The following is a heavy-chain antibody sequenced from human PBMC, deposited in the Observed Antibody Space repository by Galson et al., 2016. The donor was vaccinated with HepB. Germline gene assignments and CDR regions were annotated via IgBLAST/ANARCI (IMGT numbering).Heavy chain of an antibody. D-gene: IGHD1-26*01. V-gene: IGHV4-28*01. Sequence: LSLTCAVSGVSINSNNWWGWIRQAPGKGLEWIGYIDYTGSTYYNPSVKSRVTMSVDTSKNQVSLKLRSVTAVDTAVYYCAKKKSGSHPCDPWGQGTLVIVSS. CDR3: AKKKSGSHPCDP. J-gene: IGHJ5*02. CDR2: IDYTGST. CDR1: GVSINSNNW.